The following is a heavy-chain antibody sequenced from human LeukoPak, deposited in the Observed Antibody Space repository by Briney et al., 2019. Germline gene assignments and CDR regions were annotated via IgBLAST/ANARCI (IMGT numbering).Heavy chain of an antibody. V-gene: IGHV4-4*07. CDR2: ISTTGST. CDR3: ARTRSSTWHLLDY. Sequence: SETLSLTCTVSGAAIRDYFWSWIRQPAGKDLEWIGRISTTGSTYFNPSLQSRVRMSVDSSKTHFSPRLSSVTAADTAVYYCARTRSSTWHLLDYWGQGTLVTVSS. D-gene: IGHD6-13*01. J-gene: IGHJ4*02. CDR1: GAAIRDYF.